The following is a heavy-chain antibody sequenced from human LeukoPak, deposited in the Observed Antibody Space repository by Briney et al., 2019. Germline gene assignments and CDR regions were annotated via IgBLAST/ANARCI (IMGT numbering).Heavy chain of an antibody. V-gene: IGHV3-21*01. CDR2: ISSSSSYI. Sequence: GGSLRLSCAASGFTFSSYSMNWVRQAPGKGLEWVSSISSSSSYIYYADSVKGRFTISRDNAKNSLYLQMNSLRAEDTAVYYCARGNGYSYGYLDYWGRGTLVTVSS. CDR1: GFTFSSYS. D-gene: IGHD5-18*01. J-gene: IGHJ2*01. CDR3: ARGNGYSYGYLDY.